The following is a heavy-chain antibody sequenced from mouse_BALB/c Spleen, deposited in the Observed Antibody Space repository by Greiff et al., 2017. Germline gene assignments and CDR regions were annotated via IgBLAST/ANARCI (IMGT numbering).Heavy chain of an antibody. D-gene: IGHD1-1*01. J-gene: IGHJ2*01. CDR1: GFAFSSYD. Sequence: EVQVVESGGGLVKPGGSLKLSCAASGFAFSSYDMSWVRQTPEKRLEWVAYISSGGGSTYYPDTVKGRFTISRDNAKNTLYLQMSSLKSEDTAMYYCARVYGSSYYFDYWGQGTTLTVSS. CDR2: ISSGGGST. V-gene: IGHV5-12-1*01. CDR3: ARVYGSSYYFDY.